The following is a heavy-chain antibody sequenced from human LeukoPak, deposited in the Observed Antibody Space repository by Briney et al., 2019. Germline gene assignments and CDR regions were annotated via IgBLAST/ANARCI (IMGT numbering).Heavy chain of an antibody. CDR3: ARDLEGAADY. CDR2: IYSGGST. D-gene: IGHD1-26*01. V-gene: IGHV3-53*04. Sequence: GGSLRLSCAASGFTVSSNYMSWVRQAPGKGLEWVSVIYSGGSTYYADSVKGRFTITRHNSKNTLYLQMNSLRAEDTAVYYCARDLEGAADYWGQGTLVTVSS. CDR1: GFTVSSNY. J-gene: IGHJ4*02.